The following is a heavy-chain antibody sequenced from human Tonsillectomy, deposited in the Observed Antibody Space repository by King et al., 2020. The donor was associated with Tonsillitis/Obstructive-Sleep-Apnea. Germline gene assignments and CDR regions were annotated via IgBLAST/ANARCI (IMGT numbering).Heavy chain of an antibody. CDR3: AKDRVGWTDPGYYFDY. V-gene: IGHV3-23*04. J-gene: IGHJ4*02. CDR2: IRGSGGST. Sequence: VQLVESGGGLVQPGGSLRLSCAPSGFTFSSYAMSWVRQAPGKGLEVVSAIRGSGGSTYAADSVKGRFTISRDNSKNTLYLQMNSLRAEDTAVYYCAKDRVGWTDPGYYFDYWGQGTLVTVSS. CDR1: GFTFSSYA. D-gene: IGHD3/OR15-3a*01.